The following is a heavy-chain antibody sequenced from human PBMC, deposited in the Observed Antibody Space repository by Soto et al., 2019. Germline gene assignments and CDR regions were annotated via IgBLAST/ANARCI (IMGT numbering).Heavy chain of an antibody. CDR1: GGSISSYY. CDR2: IYYSGST. V-gene: IGHV4-59*01. CDR3: ARAGHYYGSGSYYRSYYYYGMDV. D-gene: IGHD3-10*01. J-gene: IGHJ6*02. Sequence: SETLSLTCTVSGGSISSYYWSWIRQPPGKGLEWIGYIYYSGSTNYNPSLKSRVTISVDTSKNQFSLKLSSVTAADTAVYYCARAGHYYGSGSYYRSYYYYGMDVWVQGTTVTVSS.